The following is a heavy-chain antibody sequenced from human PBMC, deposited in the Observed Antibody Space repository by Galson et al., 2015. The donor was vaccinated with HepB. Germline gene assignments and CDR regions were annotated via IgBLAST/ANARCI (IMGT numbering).Heavy chain of an antibody. CDR1: GFTFSSYS. CDR3: ARDPVVPAAITPGWFDP. V-gene: IGHV3-21*01. CDR2: ISSSSSYM. D-gene: IGHD2-2*02. Sequence: SLRLSCAASGFTFSSYSMNWVRQAPGKGLEWVSSISSSSSYMYYADSVKGRFTISRDNAKNSLYLQMNSLRAEDTAVYYCARDPVVPAAITPGWFDPWGQGTLVTVSS. J-gene: IGHJ5*02.